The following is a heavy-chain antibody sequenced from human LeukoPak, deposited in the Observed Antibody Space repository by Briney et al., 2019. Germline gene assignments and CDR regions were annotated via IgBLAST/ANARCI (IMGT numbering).Heavy chain of an antibody. J-gene: IGHJ5*02. Sequence: ASVKVSCKASGGTFSSYAISWVRQAPGQGLEWMGRIIPILGIANYAQKFQGRVTITADKSTSTAYMELSSLRSEDTAVYYCARYHPGYYGSVTFDPWGQGTLVTVSS. V-gene: IGHV1-69*04. D-gene: IGHD3-10*01. CDR3: ARYHPGYYGSVTFDP. CDR1: GGTFSSYA. CDR2: IIPILGIA.